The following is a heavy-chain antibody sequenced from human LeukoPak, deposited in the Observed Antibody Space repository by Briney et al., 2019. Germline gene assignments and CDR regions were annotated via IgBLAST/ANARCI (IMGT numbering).Heavy chain of an antibody. CDR2: ISRSASNI. D-gene: IGHD3-16*01. V-gene: IGHV3-21*01. CDR1: GFSFSSYN. CDR3: ARDPEGFGATYFDY. J-gene: IGHJ4*02. Sequence: GGSLRLSCVASGFSFSSYNMNWVREAPGKGLEWVSSISRSASNIYYADSVKGRLTISRDNAKNSFYLQMNSLRAEDTAVFYCARDPEGFGATYFDYWGQGTLVTVSS.